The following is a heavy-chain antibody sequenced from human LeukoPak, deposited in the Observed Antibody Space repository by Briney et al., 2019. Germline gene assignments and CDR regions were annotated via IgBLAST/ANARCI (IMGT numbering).Heavy chain of an antibody. V-gene: IGHV1-2*06. Sequence: ASVKVSCKTYGYTFTDYYMHWVRQAPGQGLEWMGRIRLRSGGTNYAQKFQGRVTVTRDTSISTAYMELTRLRSDDTAVYYCRLVTMGDYWGQGTLVTVSS. CDR1: GYTFTDYY. CDR3: RLVTMGDY. D-gene: IGHD4-23*01. J-gene: IGHJ4*02. CDR2: IRLRSGGT.